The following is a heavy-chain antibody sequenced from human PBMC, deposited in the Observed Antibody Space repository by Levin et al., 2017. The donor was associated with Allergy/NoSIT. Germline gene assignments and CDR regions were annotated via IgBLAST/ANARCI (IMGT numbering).Heavy chain of an antibody. V-gene: IGHV3-23*01. CDR2: ISGSGGST. CDR1: GFTFSSYA. J-gene: IGHJ6*03. D-gene: IGHD3-10*01. Sequence: PGGSLRLSCAASGFTFSSYAMSWVRQAPGKGLEWVSAISGSGGSTYYADSVKGRFTISRDNSKNTLYLQMNSLRAEDTAVYYCAKVTGSGSYYSVSYYYYYMDGWGKGTTVTVSS. CDR3: AKVTGSGSYYSVSYYYYYMDG.